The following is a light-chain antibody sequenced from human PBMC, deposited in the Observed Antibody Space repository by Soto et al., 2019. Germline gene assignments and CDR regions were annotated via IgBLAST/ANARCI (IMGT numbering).Light chain of an antibody. V-gene: IGKV1-39*01. CDR3: QQSYSTPVT. J-gene: IGKJ1*01. CDR2: AAS. Sequence: DIQMTQSPSTLSASVGDRFTITWRASQSISSYLNWYQQKPGKAPKLLIYAASSLQSGVPSRFSGSGSGTDFTLTISSLQPEDFATYYCQQSYSTPVTFGQGTKVDIK. CDR1: QSISSY.